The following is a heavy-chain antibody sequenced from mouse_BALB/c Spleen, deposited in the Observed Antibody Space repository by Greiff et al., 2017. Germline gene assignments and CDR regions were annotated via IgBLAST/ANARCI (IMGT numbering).Heavy chain of an antibody. J-gene: IGHJ3*01. CDR2: IWGGGST. CDR3: ASIYYGNFPWFAY. D-gene: IGHD2-1*01. CDR1: GFSLSRYS. V-gene: IGHV2-6-4*01. Sequence: VQRVESGPGLVAPSQSLSITCTVSGFSLSRYSVHWVRQPPGKGLEWLGMIWGGGSTDYNSALKSRLSISKDNSKSQVFLKMNSLQTDDTAMYYCASIYYGNFPWFAYWGQGTLVTVSA.